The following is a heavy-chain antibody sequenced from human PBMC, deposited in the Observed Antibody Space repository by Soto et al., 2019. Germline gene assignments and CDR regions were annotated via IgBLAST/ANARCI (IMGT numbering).Heavy chain of an antibody. V-gene: IGHV3-49*04. D-gene: IGHD6-13*01. Sequence: EVQLVESGGGLVQPGRSLRLSCTASGFNFGDYATHWVRQAPGKGLEWVGLIRAKAHGGTIDYAESVRGRFTISRDDSKSIAYLQMNSLKTEDTALYYCTRAYSSSPLDYWGQGTRVTVSS. J-gene: IGHJ4*02. CDR3: TRAYSSSPLDY. CDR2: IRAKAHGGTI. CDR1: GFNFGDYA.